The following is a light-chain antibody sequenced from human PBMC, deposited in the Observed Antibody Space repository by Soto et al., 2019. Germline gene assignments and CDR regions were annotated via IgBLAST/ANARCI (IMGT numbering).Light chain of an antibody. V-gene: IGLV2-8*01. CDR3: KSYAGSNTYV. CDR2: EVV. J-gene: IGLJ1*01. Sequence: QAVVTQPPSASGSPGQSVTISCTGTKNDIDVYDFVSWYQHHPGKAPRLIIYEVVQRPSGVPDRFSGSKSGNTASLTVSGLQAADEADYFCKSYAGSNTYVFGSGTKVTVL. CDR1: KNDIDVYDF.